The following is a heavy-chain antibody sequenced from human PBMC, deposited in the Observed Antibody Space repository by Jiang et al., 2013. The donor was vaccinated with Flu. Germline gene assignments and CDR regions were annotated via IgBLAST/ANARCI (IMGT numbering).Heavy chain of an antibody. CDR3: ARLLSRPIEIQLWFEPTYYFDY. CDR1: GYRFSDYW. CDR2: INPGDSDT. J-gene: IGHJ4*02. Sequence: GAEVKKPGESLKISCKVSGYRFSDYWIAWVRQMPGKGLEWMGIINPGDSDTRYSPSFEGQVTISADKSISTAYLQWSSLKASDTAMYYCARLLSRPIEIQLWFEPTYYFDYWGQGTLVTVSS. D-gene: IGHD5-18*01. V-gene: IGHV5-51*01.